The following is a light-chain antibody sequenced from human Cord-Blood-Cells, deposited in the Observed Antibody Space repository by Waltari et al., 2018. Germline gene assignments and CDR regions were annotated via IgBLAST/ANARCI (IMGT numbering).Light chain of an antibody. Sequence: SVLTQPPSVSGAPGQRVTLSCTGSSSTIGAGYDLHWSQQAPGTAPKLLIYGNSNRPSGVPDRFSGSKSGTSASLAITGRQAEDEADYYCQSYDSSLSGSVFGGGTKLTVL. CDR2: GNS. V-gene: IGLV1-40*01. CDR3: QSYDSSLSGSV. J-gene: IGLJ3*02. CDR1: SSTIGAGYD.